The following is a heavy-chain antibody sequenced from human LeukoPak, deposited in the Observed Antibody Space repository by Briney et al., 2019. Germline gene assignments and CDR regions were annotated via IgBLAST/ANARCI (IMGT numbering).Heavy chain of an antibody. J-gene: IGHJ6*03. CDR2: IYYSGST. Sequence: SETVSLTCTVSGGSISSYYWSWIRQPPGKGLEWIGYIYYSGSTNYNPSLKSRVTISVDTSKNQFSLKLSSVTAADTAVYYCARLGYGSGWYYYYYMDVWGKGTTVTVSS. CDR1: GGSISSYY. V-gene: IGHV4-59*01. CDR3: ARLGYGSGWYYYYYMDV. D-gene: IGHD6-19*01.